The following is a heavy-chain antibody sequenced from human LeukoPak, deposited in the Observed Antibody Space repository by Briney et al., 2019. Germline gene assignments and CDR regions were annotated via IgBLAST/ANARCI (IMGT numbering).Heavy chain of an antibody. V-gene: IGHV3-23*01. CDR3: AKLGITNYDFWSGYFDF. CDR1: GFTFYTYA. Sequence: GGSLRLSCAASGFTFYTYAMHWVRQAPGKGLEWVSGISGSDGSTYYADSVKGRFTISRDNSKNTLYLQMNSLRVEDKAMYYCAKLGITNYDFWSGYFDFWGQGTLVTVSS. CDR2: ISGSDGST. D-gene: IGHD3-3*01. J-gene: IGHJ4*02.